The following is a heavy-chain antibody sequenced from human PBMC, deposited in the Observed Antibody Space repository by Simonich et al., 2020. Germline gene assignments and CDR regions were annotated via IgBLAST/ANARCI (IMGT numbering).Heavy chain of an antibody. D-gene: IGHD1-7*01. CDR1: GFTFSSYA. CDR3: AKRSGVSITGTFDY. J-gene: IGHJ4*02. V-gene: IGHV3-23*01. CDR2: ISGSGGST. Sequence: EVQLLESGGGLVQPGGSLRLSCAASGFTFSSYAMSWVRQAPGKGRGVVFAISGSGGSTYDADAVKGRFTISRDNSKNTLYLQMNSLRAEDTAVYYCAKRSGVSITGTFDYWGQGTLVTVSS.